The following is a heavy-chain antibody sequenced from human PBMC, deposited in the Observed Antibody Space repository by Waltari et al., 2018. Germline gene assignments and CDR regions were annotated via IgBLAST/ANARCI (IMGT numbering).Heavy chain of an antibody. J-gene: IGHJ4*02. D-gene: IGHD3-3*01. CDR3: ARGRFLEWLFLDF. CDR1: GFTFTNTA. Sequence: QVELVESGGGVVQPGRSLRLSCEASGFTFTNTAMHWVRQAPGKGLEWLALIAYDGKTDFYADSVKGRFTISRDNSKSTLHLQMNRLKTEDTAIYFCARGRFLEWLFLDFWGQGALVTVSS. V-gene: IGHV3-30*03. CDR2: IAYDGKTD.